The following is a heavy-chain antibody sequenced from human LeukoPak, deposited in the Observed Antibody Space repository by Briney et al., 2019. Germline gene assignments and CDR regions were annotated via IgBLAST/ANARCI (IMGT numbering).Heavy chain of an antibody. Sequence: PSETLSLTCTVSGYSISSGYYWGWIRQPPGKGLEWIGSIYHSGSTYYNPSLKSRVTISVDTSKNQFSLKLSSVTAADTAVYYCARLRWGSGSSDGFDIWGQGTMVTVSS. V-gene: IGHV4-38-2*02. J-gene: IGHJ3*02. CDR1: GYSISSGYY. D-gene: IGHD1-26*01. CDR2: IYHSGST. CDR3: ARLRWGSGSSDGFDI.